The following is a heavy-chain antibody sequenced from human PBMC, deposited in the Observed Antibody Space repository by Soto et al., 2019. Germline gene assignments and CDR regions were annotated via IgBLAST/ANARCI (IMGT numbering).Heavy chain of an antibody. CDR1: GFTFFAYW. CDR2: INSDGSHT. J-gene: IGHJ5*01. V-gene: IGHV3-74*01. CDR3: AKEGDYGDYAGENWFDS. D-gene: IGHD4-17*01. Sequence: EVQLVESGGGLVQPGGSLRLSCAASGFTFFAYWIHWVRQVPGKGLVWVSRINSDGSHTSYADSVRGRFTISRDNSKNTVYLQMNSLTAEDTAVYYWAKEGDYGDYAGENWFDSWCQVSLVTVSS.